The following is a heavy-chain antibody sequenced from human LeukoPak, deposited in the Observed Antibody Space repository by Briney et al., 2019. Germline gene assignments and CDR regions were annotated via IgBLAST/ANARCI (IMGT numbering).Heavy chain of an antibody. CDR2: IYTSGST. D-gene: IGHD6-19*01. CDR3: ARGLDIMQWLVPVY. V-gene: IGHV4-4*07. Sequence: SETLSLTCTVSGGSISSYCWSWIRQPAGKGLEWIGRIYTSGSTNYNPSLKSRVTMSVDTSKNQFSLKLSSVTAADTAVYYCARGLDIMQWLVPVYWGQGTLVTVSS. J-gene: IGHJ4*02. CDR1: GGSISSYC.